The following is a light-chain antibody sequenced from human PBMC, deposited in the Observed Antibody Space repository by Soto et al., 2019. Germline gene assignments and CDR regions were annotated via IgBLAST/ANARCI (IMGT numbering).Light chain of an antibody. CDR1: QSVSSN. Sequence: EIVMTQSPATLSVSPGERATLSCRARQSVSSNLAWYHQKPDQAPRLLIYGSSTRATGIPARFSGSASGTEFTLTICRLRSEYFAVYYCQHYNIWPPITFGQGTRLEIK. CDR3: QHYNIWPPIT. V-gene: IGKV3-15*01. CDR2: GSS. J-gene: IGKJ5*01.